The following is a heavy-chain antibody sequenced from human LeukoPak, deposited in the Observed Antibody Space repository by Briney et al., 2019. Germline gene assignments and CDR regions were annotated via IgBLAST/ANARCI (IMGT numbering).Heavy chain of an antibody. V-gene: IGHV3-23*01. CDR1: GFTFTKYA. CDR2: IGGSGTKT. CDR3: ATSPGLGYSSSLTGVDY. D-gene: IGHD6-6*01. J-gene: IGHJ4*02. Sequence: PGGSLRLSCAASGFTFTKYAMSWVRQAAGKGLEWVSAIGGSGTKTFYAESVKGRFTISRDNSNNILFLQMDSLRAEDTAMYYCATSPGLGYSSSLTGVDYWGQGTLVTVSS.